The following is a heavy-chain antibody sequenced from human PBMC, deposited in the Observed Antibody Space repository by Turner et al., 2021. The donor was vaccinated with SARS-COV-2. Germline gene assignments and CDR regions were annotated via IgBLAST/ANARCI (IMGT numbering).Heavy chain of an antibody. D-gene: IGHD3-22*01. J-gene: IGHJ4*02. CDR3: ARAKFYYYDSSGYQYYFDY. V-gene: IGHV1-69*04. Sequence: QVQLVQSGAEVKKPGSSVKVSCKASGGTFSCYAINWVRQAPGQGLEWMGRIIPILGIANYAQKFQGRVTITADKSTSTAYMELSSLRSEDTAVYYCARAKFYYYDSSGYQYYFDYWGQGTLVTVSS. CDR1: GGTFSCYA. CDR2: IIPILGIA.